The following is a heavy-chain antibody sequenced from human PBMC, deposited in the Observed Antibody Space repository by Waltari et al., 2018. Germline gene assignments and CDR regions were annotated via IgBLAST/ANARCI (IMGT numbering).Heavy chain of an antibody. CDR1: GGSISSTNW. V-gene: IGHV4-4*02. CDR3: ARARYFGSLFAWFDP. CDR2: ISHTGST. J-gene: IGHJ5*02. Sequence: QVQLQESGPGLVKPSGTLSLTCAVSGGSISSTNWWTWVRQPQGKGLEWIGEISHTGSTDYNFSLKSRVTISVDNSKNHFSLKLKSVTASYTAVYYCARARYFGSLFAWFDPWGQGTLVNVSS. D-gene: IGHD1-20*01.